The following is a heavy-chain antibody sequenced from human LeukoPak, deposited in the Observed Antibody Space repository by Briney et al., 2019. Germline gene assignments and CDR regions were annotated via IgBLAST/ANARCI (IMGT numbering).Heavy chain of an antibody. D-gene: IGHD3-10*01. CDR2: IKPDGTEN. V-gene: IGHV3-7*01. CDR1: GFTFSSFW. CDR3: AIQKADLITMVRGIIAF. Sequence: TGGSLRLSCAASGFTFSSFWMTWVSQAPGKGLEWVANIKPDGTENYYVDSVKGRFTISRDNAKNSLYLQMNGLRAEDTAVYYCAIQKADLITMVRGIIAFWGQGTLVTVSS. J-gene: IGHJ1*01.